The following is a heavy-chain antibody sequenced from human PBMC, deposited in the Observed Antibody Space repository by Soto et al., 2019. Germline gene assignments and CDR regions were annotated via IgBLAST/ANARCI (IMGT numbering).Heavy chain of an antibody. CDR3: ARLPGITTLRRDY. CDR1: GGSISSPSYY. CDR2: IYYSANT. D-gene: IGHD1-1*01. Sequence: QLQLQESGPGLVKPSENLSLTCSVSGGSISSPSYYWGWIRQPPGKGLEWIGSIYYSANTYYNPSLKSRVTIFVDTSRNQFSLKVNSVTAADTAVYFCARLPGITTLRRDYWGQGTLVTVSS. J-gene: IGHJ4*02. V-gene: IGHV4-39*01.